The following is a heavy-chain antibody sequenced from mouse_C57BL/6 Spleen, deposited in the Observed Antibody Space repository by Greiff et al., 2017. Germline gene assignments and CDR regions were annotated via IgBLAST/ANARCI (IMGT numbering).Heavy chain of an antibody. D-gene: IGHD3-2*02. J-gene: IGHJ2*01. V-gene: IGHV5-4*01. CDR2: ISDGGSYT. CDR1: GFTFSSYA. Sequence: EVHLVESGGGLVKPGGSLKLSCAASGFTFSSYAMSWVRQTPEKRLAWVATISDGGSYTYYPDNVKGRFTISRDNAKNNLYLQMSHLKSEDTAMYYCARGGQLRLRYYFDYWGQGTTLTVSS. CDR3: ARGGQLRLRYYFDY.